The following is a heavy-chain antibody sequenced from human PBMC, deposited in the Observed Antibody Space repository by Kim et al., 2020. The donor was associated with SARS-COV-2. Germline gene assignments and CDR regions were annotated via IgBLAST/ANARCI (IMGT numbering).Heavy chain of an antibody. D-gene: IGHD2-15*01. J-gene: IGHJ4*02. CDR3: ARDRGGNDGISDC. CDR2: ISSSSRSI. CDR1: GFTFSSYS. V-gene: IGHV3-21*01. Sequence: GGSLRLSCAASGFTFSSYSMNWVRQAPGKGLEWVSSISSSSRSIYYADSVKGRFTISRDNAKNSLYLQMNSLRAEDTAVYYCARDRGGNDGISDCWGQGTLVTVSS.